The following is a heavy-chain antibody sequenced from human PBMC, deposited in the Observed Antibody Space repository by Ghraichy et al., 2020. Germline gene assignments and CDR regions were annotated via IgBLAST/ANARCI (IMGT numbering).Heavy chain of an antibody. V-gene: IGHV1-2*06. J-gene: IGHJ4*02. D-gene: IGHD3-10*01. Sequence: ASVKVSCKASGYTFTGYYMHWVRQAPGQGLEWMGRINPNSGGTNYAQKFQGRVTMTRDTSISTAYMELSRLRSDDTAVYYCARDPSGGPLSGFWGQGTLVTVSS. CDR3: ARDPSGGPLSGF. CDR1: GYTFTGYY. CDR2: INPNSGGT.